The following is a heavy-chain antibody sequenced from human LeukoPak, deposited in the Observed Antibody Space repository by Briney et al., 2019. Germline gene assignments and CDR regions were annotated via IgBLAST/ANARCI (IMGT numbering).Heavy chain of an antibody. D-gene: IGHD5-18*01. J-gene: IGHJ5*02. CDR3: TTLGGYSYGNWFDP. CDR1: GFTYSKYA. CDR2: IKSKTDGGTT. Sequence: TTGGSLRLSCAASGFTYSKYAMSWVRQAPGKGLEWVGRIKSKTDGGTTDYAAPVKGRFTISRDDSKNTLYLQMNSLKTEDTAVYYCTTLGGYSYGNWFDPWGQGTLVTVSS. V-gene: IGHV3-15*01.